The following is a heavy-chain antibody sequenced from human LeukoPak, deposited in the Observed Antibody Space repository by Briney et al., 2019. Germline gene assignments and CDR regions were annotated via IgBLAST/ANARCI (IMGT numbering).Heavy chain of an antibody. CDR3: ARMTTQGDY. D-gene: IGHD4-11*01. CDR1: GYSISSGYY. CDR2: IYHSGST. J-gene: IGHJ4*02. V-gene: IGHV4-38-2*02. Sequence: PSETLSLTCTVSGYSISSGYYWGWIRQPPGKGLEWIGSIYHSGSTYYNPSLKSRVTISVDTSKNQFSLKLSSVTAADTAVYYCARMTTQGDYWGQGTLVTVSS.